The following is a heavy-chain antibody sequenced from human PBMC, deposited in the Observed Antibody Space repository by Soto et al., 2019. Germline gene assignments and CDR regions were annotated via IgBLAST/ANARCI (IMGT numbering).Heavy chain of an antibody. V-gene: IGHV4-38-2*01. Sequence: SATLSLTCAVSGYSISSGDYWGWIRQPPGKGLEWIGSIYHSGSTYYNPSLKSRVTISVDTSKNQFSLKLSSVTAADTAVYYCARGYYYGYFDYWGQGTLVTVSS. CDR1: GYSISSGDY. CDR3: ARGYYYGYFDY. J-gene: IGHJ4*02. CDR2: IYHSGST. D-gene: IGHD3-22*01.